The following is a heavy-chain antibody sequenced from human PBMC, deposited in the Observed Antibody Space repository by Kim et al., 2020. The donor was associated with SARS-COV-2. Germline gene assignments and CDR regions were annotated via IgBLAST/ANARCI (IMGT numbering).Heavy chain of an antibody. D-gene: IGHD3-3*01. J-gene: IGHJ4*02. V-gene: IGHV3-23*01. CDR3: AKEPYYDFWSGYYFDY. Sequence: SVKGLFTISRDTSKTTLYLQMNSLRAKDTAVYYCAKEPYYDFWSGYYFDYWGQGTLVTVSS.